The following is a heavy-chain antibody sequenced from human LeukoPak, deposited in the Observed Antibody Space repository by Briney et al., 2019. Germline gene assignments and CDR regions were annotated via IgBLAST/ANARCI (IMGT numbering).Heavy chain of an antibody. V-gene: IGHV5-51*01. D-gene: IGHD6-19*01. CDR2: IYPGDSDT. J-gene: IGHJ6*02. Sequence: GESLNISCKGSGYSFIRNWIGWVRQMPGKGLEWMAIIYPGDSDTRYSPSFQGQVTISADKSISTAYLQWSSLTASDTAMYYCARRLAVAGRGYYGMDVWGQGTTVTVSS. CDR1: GYSFIRNW. CDR3: ARRLAVAGRGYYGMDV.